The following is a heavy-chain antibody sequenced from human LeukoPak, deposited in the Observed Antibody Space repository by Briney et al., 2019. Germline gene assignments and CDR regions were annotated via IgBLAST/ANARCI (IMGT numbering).Heavy chain of an antibody. Sequence: GGSLRLSCAASGFTFSNYAMTWVRQAPGKGLECVSAISGSGGSTYYADSLKGRFTVSRDNSKNTLYLQMNSLRAEDTAVYYCAKDRDYVWGSYRYLDAFDIWGQGTMVSVSS. D-gene: IGHD3-16*02. CDR2: ISGSGGST. CDR3: AKDRDYVWGSYRYLDAFDI. CDR1: GFTFSNYA. J-gene: IGHJ3*02. V-gene: IGHV3-23*01.